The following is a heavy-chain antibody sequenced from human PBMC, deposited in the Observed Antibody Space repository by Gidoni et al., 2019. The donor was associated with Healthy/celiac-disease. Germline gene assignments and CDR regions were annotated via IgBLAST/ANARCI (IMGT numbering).Heavy chain of an antibody. CDR2: ISYDGSNK. CDR1: GITFRSYA. J-gene: IGHJ4*02. D-gene: IGHD3-22*01. V-gene: IGHV3-30-3*01. Sequence: QVQLVESGGGVVQPGRSLRLSCAASGITFRSYAMHWVRQAPGKGLEWVAVISYDGSNKYYADSVKGRFTISRDNSKNTLYLQMNSLRAEDTAVYYCARGDYDSSGYYLDYWGQGTLVTVSS. CDR3: ARGDYDSSGYYLDY.